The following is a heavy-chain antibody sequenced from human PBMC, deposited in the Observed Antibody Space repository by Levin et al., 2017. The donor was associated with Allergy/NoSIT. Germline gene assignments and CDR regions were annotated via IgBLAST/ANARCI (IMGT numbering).Heavy chain of an antibody. V-gene: IGHV3-53*01. Sequence: PGGSLRLSCAASGFTVSSNYMSWVRQAPGKGLEWVSVIYSGGSTYYADSVKGRFTISRDNSKNTLYLQMNSLRAEDTAVYYCARANRQQLVRGLDYWGQGTLVTVSS. CDR2: IYSGGST. CDR3: ARANRQQLVRGLDY. D-gene: IGHD6-13*01. J-gene: IGHJ4*02. CDR1: GFTVSSNY.